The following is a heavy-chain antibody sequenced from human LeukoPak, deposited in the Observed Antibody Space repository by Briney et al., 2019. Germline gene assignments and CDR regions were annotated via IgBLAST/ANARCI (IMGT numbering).Heavy chain of an antibody. D-gene: IGHD2-2*02. CDR2: INHSGST. CDR1: GGSFSGYY. Sequence: SETLSLTCAVYGGSFSGYYWSWIRQPPGKGLEWIGEINHSGSTNYNPSLKSRVTISVDTSKNQFSLKLSSVTAADTAVYYCARGSQDCSSTSCYSVWFDPRGQGTLVTVSS. CDR3: ARGSQDCSSTSCYSVWFDP. V-gene: IGHV4-34*01. J-gene: IGHJ5*02.